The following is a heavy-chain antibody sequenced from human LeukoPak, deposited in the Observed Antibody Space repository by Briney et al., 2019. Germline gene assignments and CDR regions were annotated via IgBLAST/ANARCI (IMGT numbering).Heavy chain of an antibody. CDR3: VKDQYYDSSGYYFDY. CDR2: IWYDGNNK. V-gene: IGHV3-33*06. D-gene: IGHD3-22*01. J-gene: IGHJ4*02. CDR1: GFTFSSYG. Sequence: PGRSLRLXCAPSGFTFSSYGMHWVRQAPGKGLESVAGIWYDGNNKYYAYSVKGRFTISRDNSKNTLYLQMNSLRAEDTAVYYCVKDQYYDSSGYYFDYWGQGTLVTVSS.